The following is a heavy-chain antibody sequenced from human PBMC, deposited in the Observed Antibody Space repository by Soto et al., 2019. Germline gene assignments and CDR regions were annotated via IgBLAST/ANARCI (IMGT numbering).Heavy chain of an antibody. CDR2: ISYDGSNK. J-gene: IGHJ6*02. CDR1: GFTFSSYG. CDR3: ARGATVGGYYYHDGMDV. D-gene: IGHD4-17*01. V-gene: IGHV3-30*03. Sequence: QVQLVESGGGVVQPGRSLRLSCAASGFTFSSYGMHWVRQAPGKGLEWVAAISYDGSNKYYADSVKGRFTISRDNAKNTLYLQINSLRAEDTAVYYCARGATVGGYYYHDGMDVWGQGPTVTVSS.